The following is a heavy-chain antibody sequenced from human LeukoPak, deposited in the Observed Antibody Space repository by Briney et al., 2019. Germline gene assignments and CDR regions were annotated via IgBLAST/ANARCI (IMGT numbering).Heavy chain of an antibody. CDR1: GGSFSAYY. V-gene: IGHV4-34*01. CDR3: ARGPTIGETGYFDY. CDR2: INHRGDT. J-gene: IGHJ4*03. Sequence: PSETLSLTCADGGSFSAYYWSWTRQSPGKGLEWIAEINHRGDTNYNPSVKSRVSISVDTSKNQFSLKVTSLTAADTAVYYCARGPTIGETGYFDYWGQGTLVTVSS. D-gene: IGHD1-1*01.